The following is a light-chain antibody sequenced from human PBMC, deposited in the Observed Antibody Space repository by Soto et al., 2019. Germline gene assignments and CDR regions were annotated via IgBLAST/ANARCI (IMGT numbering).Light chain of an antibody. CDR2: SNN. Sequence: QSVLTQPPSASGTPGQRVTISCSGSSSNIESNTVNWYQQLPGTAPKLLIYSNNQQPSGVPDRFSGSKSGTSASLAISGLQSEDEADYYCAAWDDSLNGPLFGGGTKLTVL. CDR1: SSNIESNT. CDR3: AAWDDSLNGPL. J-gene: IGLJ2*01. V-gene: IGLV1-44*01.